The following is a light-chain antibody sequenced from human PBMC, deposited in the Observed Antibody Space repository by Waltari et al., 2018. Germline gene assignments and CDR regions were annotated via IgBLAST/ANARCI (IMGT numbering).Light chain of an antibody. CDR1: STDVGDYNY. CDR2: DVT. J-gene: IGLJ3*02. V-gene: IGLV2-14*03. Sequence: QSALTQPASVSGSPGQSITISCPGASTDVGDYNYLSWYQQIPGKAPKVIIYDVTKRPSGVSNRFSGSKSGNSASLSISGLQAEDEAHYYCCSYAGRSTWVFGGGTKVTVL. CDR3: CSYAGRSTWV.